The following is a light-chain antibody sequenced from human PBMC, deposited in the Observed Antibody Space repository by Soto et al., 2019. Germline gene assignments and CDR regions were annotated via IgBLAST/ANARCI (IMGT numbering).Light chain of an antibody. J-gene: IGKJ3*01. CDR2: GAS. V-gene: IGKV3-20*01. CDR1: QSVSSSY. CDR3: QQYGSSPRT. Sequence: EIVLTQSPGTLSLSPGERATLSCRASQSVSSSYLAWYQQKPGQAPRLLIYGASSRATGIPDRFSGSGSGTDFTLTISRLEPEDFAVYSCQQYGSSPRTLGPGTRVDIK.